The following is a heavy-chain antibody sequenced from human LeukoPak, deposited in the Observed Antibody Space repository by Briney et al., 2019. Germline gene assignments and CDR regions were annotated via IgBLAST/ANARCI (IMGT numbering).Heavy chain of an antibody. J-gene: IGHJ5*02. D-gene: IGHD2-2*02. CDR1: GGTFSSYA. V-gene: IGHV1-69*05. CDR3: ARDTAYCSSTSCYTGGWFDP. Sequence: GASVKVSCKASGGTFSSYAISWVRQAPGQGLEWMGGIIPIFGTANYAQKFQGRVTITTDESTSTAYMELSSLRSEDTAVYYCARDTAYCSSTSCYTGGWFDPWGQGTLVTVSS. CDR2: IIPIFGTA.